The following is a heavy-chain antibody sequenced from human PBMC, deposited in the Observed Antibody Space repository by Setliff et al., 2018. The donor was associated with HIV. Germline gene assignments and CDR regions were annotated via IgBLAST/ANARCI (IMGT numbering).Heavy chain of an antibody. J-gene: IGHJ6*03. CDR3: ARVMGGYYDSSQYMDV. V-gene: IGHV4-59*11. CDR2: IYSTGST. D-gene: IGHD3-22*01. Sequence: SSETLSLTCTVSGPSINIHYWSWIRQSPGKAFEWIGYIYSTGSTYYNPSLKSRVTISLDKSKNQFSLKLSSVTAADTAVYYCARVMGGYYDSSQYMDVWGKGTTVTVSS. CDR1: GPSINIHY.